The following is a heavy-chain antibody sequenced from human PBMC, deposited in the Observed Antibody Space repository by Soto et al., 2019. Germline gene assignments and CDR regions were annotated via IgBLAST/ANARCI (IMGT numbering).Heavy chain of an antibody. Sequence: QVQLVQSGAEVKKPGSSVKVSCKASGGTFSSYAISWVRQAPGQGLEWMGGIIPIFGTANYAQKFQGRVTITADESTXTXYXXLRSLRSEDTAVYYCARASRYCSGGSCYFLPGIDYWGQGTLVTVSS. V-gene: IGHV1-69*12. J-gene: IGHJ4*02. CDR1: GGTFSSYA. D-gene: IGHD2-15*01. CDR2: IIPIFGTA. CDR3: ARASRYCSGGSCYFLPGIDY.